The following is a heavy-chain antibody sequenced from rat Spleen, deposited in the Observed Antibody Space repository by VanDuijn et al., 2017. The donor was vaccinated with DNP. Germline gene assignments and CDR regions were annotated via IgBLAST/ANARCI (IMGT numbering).Heavy chain of an antibody. CDR1: GFTFSNYG. CDR2: ISTAGGNT. V-gene: IGHV5-25*01. Sequence: EVQLVESGGGLVQPGRSMKLSCAASGFTFSNYGMAWVRQAPTKGLEWVASISTAGGNTYYRDSVKGRFTISRDDAKSGLYLQMNSLKSEDTATYYCARGSTSIYWYFDFWGPGTMVTVSS. D-gene: IGHD3-1*01. CDR3: ARGSTSIYWYFDF. J-gene: IGHJ1*01.